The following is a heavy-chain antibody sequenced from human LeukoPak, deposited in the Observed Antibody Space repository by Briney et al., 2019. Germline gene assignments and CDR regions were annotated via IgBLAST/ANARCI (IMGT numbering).Heavy chain of an antibody. Sequence: SETLSLTCAVYGGSFSGYYWSWIRQPPGKGLEWIGEINHSGSTNYNPSLKSRVTISVDTSKNRFSLKLSSVTAADTAVYYCARSSRAYIVVVPAAKSYNWFDPWGQGTLVTVSS. CDR2: INHSGST. V-gene: IGHV4-34*01. CDR1: GGSFSGYY. CDR3: ARSSRAYIVVVPAAKSYNWFDP. J-gene: IGHJ5*02. D-gene: IGHD2-2*01.